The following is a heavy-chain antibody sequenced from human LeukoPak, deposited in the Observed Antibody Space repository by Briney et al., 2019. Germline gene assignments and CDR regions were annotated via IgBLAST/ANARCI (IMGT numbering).Heavy chain of an antibody. CDR1: GFTFSSYA. D-gene: IGHD3-3*01. V-gene: IGHV3-23*01. CDR3: AKDRGFGVVIIIDP. J-gene: IGHJ5*02. Sequence: GGSLRLSCAASGFTFSSYAMSWVRQVPGKGPEWVSAISGSGGSTYYADSVKGRFTISRDNSKNTLYLQMNSLRAEDTAVYYCAKDRGFGVVIIIDPWGQGTLVTVSS. CDR2: ISGSGGST.